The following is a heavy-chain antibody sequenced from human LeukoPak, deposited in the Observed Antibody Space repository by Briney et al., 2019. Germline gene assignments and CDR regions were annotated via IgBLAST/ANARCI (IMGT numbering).Heavy chain of an antibody. J-gene: IGHJ4*02. D-gene: IGHD1-26*01. CDR1: GASVRSAGYH. Sequence: SETLSLTCTVSGASVRSAGYHWSWIRQPPGRGLEWIGYIYYISKTNYNPSLKSRVTMSVDPSKNQFSLKLNSVTAADTAVYYCARTQSQSGSYRYYFGYWGQGTLVTVSS. V-gene: IGHV4-61*08. CDR2: IYYISKT. CDR3: ARTQSQSGSYRYYFGY.